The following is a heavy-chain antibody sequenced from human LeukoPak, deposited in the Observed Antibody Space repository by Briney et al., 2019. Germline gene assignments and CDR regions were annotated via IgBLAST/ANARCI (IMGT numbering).Heavy chain of an antibody. CDR3: ERGPPRGKYYYRAV. D-gene: IGHD1-1*01. CDR1: GFTFSSFD. CDR2: IGTASDT. V-gene: IGHV3-13*01. Sequence: GGSLRLSCAASGFTFSSFDMHWARQPTGQGLEWVSTIGTASDTYYPGSVEGRFTLSRDNAKNSLYLQMNSLTAGDTAVYYCERGPPRGKYYYRAVGGKGTTVTVSS. J-gene: IGHJ6*03.